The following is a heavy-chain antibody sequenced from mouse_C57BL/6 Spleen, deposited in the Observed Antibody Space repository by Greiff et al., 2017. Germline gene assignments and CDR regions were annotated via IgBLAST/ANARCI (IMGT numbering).Heavy chain of an antibody. CDR1: GYTFTSYW. V-gene: IGHV1-64*01. Sequence: QVQLQQPGAELVKPGASVTLSCKASGYTFTSYWMHWVKQRPGQGLEWIGMIHPNSGSTNYNEKFKSKATLTVDKSSSTAYMQLSSLTSEDSAVXYCASYSNYDAMDYWGQGTSVTVSS. D-gene: IGHD2-5*01. CDR3: ASYSNYDAMDY. J-gene: IGHJ4*01. CDR2: IHPNSGST.